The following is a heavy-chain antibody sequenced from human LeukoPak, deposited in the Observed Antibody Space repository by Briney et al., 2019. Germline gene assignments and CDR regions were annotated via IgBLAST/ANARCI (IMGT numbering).Heavy chain of an antibody. CDR3: AGGDFWSGSHSYSDD. CDR1: GFTFSNNA. V-gene: IGHV3-30*04. Sequence: GGSLRLSCAASGFTFSNNAMHWVRQAPGKGLEWVAVISYDGSNKYYADSVKGRCTISRDNSKTTLYLQMNSLRAEDTAVYYCAGGDFWSGSHSYSDDWGQGTLVTVSS. D-gene: IGHD3-3*01. CDR2: ISYDGSNK. J-gene: IGHJ4*02.